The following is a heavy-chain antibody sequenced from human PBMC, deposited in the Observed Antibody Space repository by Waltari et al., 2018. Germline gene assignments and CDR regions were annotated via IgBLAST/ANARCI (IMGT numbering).Heavy chain of an antibody. CDR3: AKWSSSLKSFEY. Sequence: QVQLQESGPGLVKPSDTLSVTCTVSGDSITNYYWNWIRQPPEKGLDWIGYINHGGETKINPSLKSRVTMSVDSSRNQVSLMLTSVTAADTAVYYCAKWSSSLKSFEYWGQGTLVSVSS. CDR2: INHGGET. D-gene: IGHD6-19*01. CDR1: GDSITNYY. J-gene: IGHJ4*02. V-gene: IGHV4-59*07.